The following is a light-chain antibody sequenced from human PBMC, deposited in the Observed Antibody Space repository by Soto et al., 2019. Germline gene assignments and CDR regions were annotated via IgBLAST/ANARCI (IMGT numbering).Light chain of an antibody. Sequence: EIVLTQSPGTLFLSPGERATLSSRASQSVSSSYLAWYQQKPGQAPSPLIYGESSRATGIPDRFSGSGSGTDFTLTISRLEPEDFAVYYCQQYGSSPYTFGQGTKLEIK. CDR1: QSVSSSY. CDR2: GES. J-gene: IGKJ2*01. CDR3: QQYGSSPYT. V-gene: IGKV3-20*01.